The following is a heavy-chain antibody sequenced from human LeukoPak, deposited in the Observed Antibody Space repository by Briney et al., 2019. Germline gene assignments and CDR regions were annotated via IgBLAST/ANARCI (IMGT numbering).Heavy chain of an antibody. CDR3: ARSQGSSGWYSLDY. V-gene: IGHV3-53*01. J-gene: IGHJ4*02. Sequence: PGGSLRLSCAASGFTVSSNYMSWVRQAPGKGLEWVSVIYSGGSTYYADSVKGRFTVSRDNSKNTLYLQMNSLRPEDTAMYYCARSQGSSGWYSLDYWGQGTLVTVSS. CDR2: IYSGGST. D-gene: IGHD6-19*01. CDR1: GFTVSSNY.